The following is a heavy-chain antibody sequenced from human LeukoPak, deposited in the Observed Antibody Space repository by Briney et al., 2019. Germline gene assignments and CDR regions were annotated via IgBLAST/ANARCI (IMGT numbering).Heavy chain of an antibody. D-gene: IGHD5-12*01. CDR1: GFTFSSYW. V-gene: IGHV3-7*01. CDR2: IKQDGSEK. Sequence: GGSLRLSCAASGFTFSSYWMSWVRQAPGKGLEWVANIKQDGSEKYYVDSVKGRFTISRDNAKNSLYLQMNSLRAEDTAVYYCARARGGYSGYDNLDFDYWGQGTLVTVSS. J-gene: IGHJ4*02. CDR3: ARARGGYSGYDNLDFDY.